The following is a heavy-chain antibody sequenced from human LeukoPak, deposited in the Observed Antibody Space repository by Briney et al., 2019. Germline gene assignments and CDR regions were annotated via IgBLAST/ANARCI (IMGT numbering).Heavy chain of an antibody. CDR1: GYTFTAYY. V-gene: IGHV1-2*02. Sequence: SVTVSCKASGYTFTAYYMHWVRQAPGQGLEWMGWINPNSGGTNYAQKFQGRVTMTRDTSISTAYMELSRLRSDDTAVYYCSRDLVYCGGDCYTHDAFDIWGQGTMVTVSS. D-gene: IGHD2-21*02. J-gene: IGHJ3*02. CDR3: SRDLVYCGGDCYTHDAFDI. CDR2: INPNSGGT.